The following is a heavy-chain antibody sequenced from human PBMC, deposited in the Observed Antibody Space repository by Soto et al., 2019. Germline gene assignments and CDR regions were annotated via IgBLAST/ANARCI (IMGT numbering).Heavy chain of an antibody. D-gene: IGHD1-26*01. J-gene: IGHJ4*02. CDR3: LIDLGGAFDY. V-gene: IGHV3-21*01. CDR2: ISSSSSYI. Sequence: NWVRQAPGKGLEWVSSISSSSSYIYYADSVKGRFTISRDNAKNSLYLQMNSLRAEDTAVYYCLIDLGGAFDYGGQASQATGSS.